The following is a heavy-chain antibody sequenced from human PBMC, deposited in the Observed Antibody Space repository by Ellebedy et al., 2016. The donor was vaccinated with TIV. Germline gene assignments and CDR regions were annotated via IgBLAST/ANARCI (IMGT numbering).Heavy chain of an antibody. CDR3: AKDYRNKGFEI. CDR2: ISGDSSFT. D-gene: IGHD3-16*01. Sequence: GESLKISCTASGFALVDYMSWIRQASGKGLESISYISGDSSFTSYATSVRGRFIVSRDNAKNSLYLQMNSLRTDDTAIYYCAKDYRNKGFEIWGQGTMVTVSS. V-gene: IGHV3-11*03. J-gene: IGHJ3*02. CDR1: GFALVDY.